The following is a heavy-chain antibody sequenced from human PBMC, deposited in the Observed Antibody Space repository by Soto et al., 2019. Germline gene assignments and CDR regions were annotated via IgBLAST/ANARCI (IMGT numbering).Heavy chain of an antibody. CDR2: IRSKANSYAT. CDR1: GFTFSGSA. V-gene: IGHV3-73*01. Sequence: LRLSCAASGFTFSGSAMHWVRQASGKGLEWVGRIRSKANSYATAYVASVKGRFTISRDDSKNTAYLQMNSLKTEDTAVYYCTRQKTHYYDSSGSRDPADYWGQGTLVTVSS. D-gene: IGHD3-22*01. CDR3: TRQKTHYYDSSGSRDPADY. J-gene: IGHJ4*02.